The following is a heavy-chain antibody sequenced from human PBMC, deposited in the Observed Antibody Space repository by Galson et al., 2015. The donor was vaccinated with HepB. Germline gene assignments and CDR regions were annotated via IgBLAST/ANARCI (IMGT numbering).Heavy chain of an antibody. Sequence: LRLSCAASGFTFSSYAMHWVRQAPGKGLERVAVISYDGSNKYYADSVKGRFTISRDNSKNTLYLQMNSLRAEDTAVYYCARSPYYDILTGYLNWYFDLWGRGTLVTVSS. CDR3: ARSPYYDILTGYLNWYFDL. CDR1: GFTFSSYA. V-gene: IGHV3-30*04. CDR2: ISYDGSNK. J-gene: IGHJ2*01. D-gene: IGHD3-9*01.